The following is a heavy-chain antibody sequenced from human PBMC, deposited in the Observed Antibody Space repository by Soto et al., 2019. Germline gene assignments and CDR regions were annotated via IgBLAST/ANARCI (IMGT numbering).Heavy chain of an antibody. V-gene: IGHV1-69*01. D-gene: IGHD6-13*01. CDR1: GVTFSSYA. J-gene: IGHJ6*02. CDR3: ARDLMEQQLASYYCYGMDV. CDR2: IIPIFGTA. Sequence: QVQLVQSGAEVKKPGSSVKVSCKASGVTFSSYAISWVRQAPGQGLEWMGGIIPIFGTANYAQKFQGRVTITADESTSTAYMELSSLRSEDTAVYYCARDLMEQQLASYYCYGMDVWGQGTTVTVSS.